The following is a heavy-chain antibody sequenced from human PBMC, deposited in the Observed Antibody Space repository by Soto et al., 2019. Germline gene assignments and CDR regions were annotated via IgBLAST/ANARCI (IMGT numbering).Heavy chain of an antibody. CDR1: SDSMNSGGYY. CDR3: ARVSNEYGGNGAFDY. J-gene: IGHJ4*02. Sequence: SETLSLTCSVSSDSMNSGGYYWSWIRQPPGKGLEWIGEINHSGSTNYNPSLKSRVTISVDTSKNQFSLKLSSVTAADTALYYCARVSNEYGGNGAFDYWGLGTLVTVSS. D-gene: IGHD4-17*01. V-gene: IGHV4-61*08. CDR2: INHSGST.